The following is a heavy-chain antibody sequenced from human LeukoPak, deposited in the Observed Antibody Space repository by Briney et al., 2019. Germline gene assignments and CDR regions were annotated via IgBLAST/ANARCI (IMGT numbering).Heavy chain of an antibody. D-gene: IGHD3-22*01. Sequence: PSETLSLTCTVSGGSISSGGYYWSWIRQHPGKGLEWIGYIYYSGSTYYNPSLKSRVTISVDTSKNQFSLKLSSVTAADAAVYYCARACYDSSGYYPDYWGQGTLVTVSS. CDR1: GGSISSGGYY. CDR2: IYYSGST. J-gene: IGHJ4*02. CDR3: ARACYDSSGYYPDY. V-gene: IGHV4-31*03.